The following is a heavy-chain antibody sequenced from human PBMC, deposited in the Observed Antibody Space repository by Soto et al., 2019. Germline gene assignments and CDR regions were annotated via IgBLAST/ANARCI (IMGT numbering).Heavy chain of an antibody. J-gene: IGHJ4*02. Sequence: GGSLRLSCAASGFTFSDYYMSWIRQAPGKGLEWVAVISHDGSDKYFAASVKGRFTISRDNSRKTLYLQMNSLRTEDTAVYYCAKERHYYYDTSGYGGFDCWGQGTLVTVSS. CDR2: ISHDGSDK. V-gene: IGHV3-30*18. CDR1: GFTFSDYY. CDR3: AKERHYYYDTSGYGGFDC. D-gene: IGHD3-22*01.